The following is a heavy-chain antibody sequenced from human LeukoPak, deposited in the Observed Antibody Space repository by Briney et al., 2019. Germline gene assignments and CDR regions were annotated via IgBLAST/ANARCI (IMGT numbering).Heavy chain of an antibody. CDR3: ALLAVASDFDY. CDR1: GFPFSIYE. J-gene: IGHJ4*02. Sequence: GGSLRLSCPVSGFPFSIYEMNWVRQAPGKGLEWVSNISSSSTTIYYADSVKGRFSISRDNAKNSLYMQMNSLRVEDTAVYYCALLAVASDFDYWGQGALVTVSS. CDR2: ISSSSTTI. D-gene: IGHD6-19*01. V-gene: IGHV3-48*03.